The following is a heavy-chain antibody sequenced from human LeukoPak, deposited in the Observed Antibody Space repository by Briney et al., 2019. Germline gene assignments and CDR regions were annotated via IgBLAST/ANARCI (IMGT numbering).Heavy chain of an antibody. CDR2: ISYDGSNK. V-gene: IGHV3-30-3*01. Sequence: GGSLRLSCAASGFTFSSYAMHWVRQAPGKGLEWVAVISYDGSNKYYADSVKGRFTISRDNSKNTLYLQMNSLGPEDTAVYYCASEIAVAGWNWGRGTLVTVSS. J-gene: IGHJ1*01. CDR3: ASEIAVAGWN. CDR1: GFTFSSYA. D-gene: IGHD6-19*01.